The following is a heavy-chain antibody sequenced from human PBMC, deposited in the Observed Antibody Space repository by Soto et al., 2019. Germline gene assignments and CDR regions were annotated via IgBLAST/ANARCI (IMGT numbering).Heavy chain of an antibody. D-gene: IGHD6-13*01. CDR2: INSDGSST. Sequence: EVQLVESGGGLVQPGGSLRLSCAASGFTFSNYWMHWVRQAPGKGLVWVSRINSDGSSTSYADSVKGRFTISRDNAKNTLYLQINILRAADTAVYYCARGGAAAVDYWGQGTLVTVSS. CDR3: ARGGAAAVDY. CDR1: GFTFSNYW. J-gene: IGHJ4*02. V-gene: IGHV3-74*01.